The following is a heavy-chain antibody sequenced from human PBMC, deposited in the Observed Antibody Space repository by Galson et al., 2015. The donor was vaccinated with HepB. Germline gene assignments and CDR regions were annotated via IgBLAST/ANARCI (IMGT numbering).Heavy chain of an antibody. J-gene: IGHJ4*02. D-gene: IGHD4-23*01. V-gene: IGHV3-21*01. CDR1: GFTFSSYS. CDR2: ISTSSSYI. Sequence: SLRLSCAASGFTFSSYSMNWVRQAPGKGLEWVSSISTSSSYIYYTDSVKGRFTISRDNAKNSLYLQLTSLRVEDTAVYYCVFLRGNDLKPLDYWGQGTLVTVSS. CDR3: VFLRGNDLKPLDY.